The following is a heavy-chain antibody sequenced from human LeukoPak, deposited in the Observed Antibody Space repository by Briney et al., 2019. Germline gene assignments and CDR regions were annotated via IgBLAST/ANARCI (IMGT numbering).Heavy chain of an antibody. CDR2: INTNTGNP. CDR3: ARDAPHYDFWSGYYTRHFDY. D-gene: IGHD3-3*01. J-gene: IGHJ4*02. CDR1: GYTFTSYY. Sequence: GASVKVSCKASGYTFTSYYMHWVRQAPGQGLEWMGWINTNTGNPTYAQGFTGRFVFSLDTSVSTAYLQISSLKAEDTAVYYCARDAPHYDFWSGYYTRHFDYWGQGTLVTVSS. V-gene: IGHV7-4-1*02.